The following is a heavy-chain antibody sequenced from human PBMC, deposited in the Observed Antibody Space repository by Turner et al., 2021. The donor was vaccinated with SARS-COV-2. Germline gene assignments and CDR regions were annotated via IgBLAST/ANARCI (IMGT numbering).Heavy chain of an antibody. V-gene: IGHV1-8*01. CDR1: GYTFTNYE. Sequence: QVQLVQSGAEVKKPGASVKVSCKDSGYTFTNYEINWVRQATGQGLEWMGWMNPNSGNTGYAQKFPGRVTMTRDTSISTAYMELSSLRSEDTAVYYCARLHGHCTSTSCYWDYYFGMDVWGQGTTVTVSS. CDR3: ARLHGHCTSTSCYWDYYFGMDV. J-gene: IGHJ6*02. D-gene: IGHD2-2*01. CDR2: MNPNSGNT.